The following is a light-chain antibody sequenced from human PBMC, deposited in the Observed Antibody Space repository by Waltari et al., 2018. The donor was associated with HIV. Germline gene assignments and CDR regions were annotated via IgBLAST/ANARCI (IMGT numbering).Light chain of an antibody. CDR3: MQALQTPIT. CDR2: LGS. CDR1: QSLLHSNGYNY. Sequence: DIVMTQSPLSLPVTPGEPASISCRSSQSLLHSNGYNYLDWYLQKPGKAPKLLIYLGSNRASGVPDRFSGSGSSTDFTLKISRVEAEDVGVYYCMQALQTPITFGQGTRLEIK. J-gene: IGKJ5*01. V-gene: IGKV2-28*01.